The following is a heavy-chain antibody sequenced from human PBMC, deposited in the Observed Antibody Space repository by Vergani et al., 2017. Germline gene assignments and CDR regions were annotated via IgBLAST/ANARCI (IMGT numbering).Heavy chain of an antibody. CDR3: TRPPPGGYGSGSSSGYYGMDV. CDR1: GFTFSGSA. J-gene: IGHJ6*02. CDR2: IRSKANSYAT. D-gene: IGHD3-10*01. V-gene: IGHV3-73*02. Sequence: EVQLVESGGGLVQPGGSLKLSCAASGFTFSGSAMHWVRQASGKGLEWVGRIRSKANSYATAYAASVKGRFTISRDDSKNTAYLQMNSLKTEDTAVYYCTRPPPGGYGSGSSSGYYGMDVWGQGTTVTVSS.